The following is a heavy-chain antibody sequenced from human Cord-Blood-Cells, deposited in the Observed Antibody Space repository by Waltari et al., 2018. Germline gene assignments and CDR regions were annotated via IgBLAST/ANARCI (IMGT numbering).Heavy chain of an antibody. J-gene: IGHJ4*02. Sequence: QVQLQQWGAGLLKPSETLSLTCAVYGGSFSGYYWSWIRQPPGKGLEWIGEINHSGSTNSNPSLKSRVTISVDTSKNQFSLKLSSVTAADTAVYYCARHEEWELLGGVDYWGQGTLVTVSS. V-gene: IGHV4-34*01. CDR2: INHSGST. CDR3: ARHEEWELLGGVDY. D-gene: IGHD1-26*01. CDR1: GGSFSGYY.